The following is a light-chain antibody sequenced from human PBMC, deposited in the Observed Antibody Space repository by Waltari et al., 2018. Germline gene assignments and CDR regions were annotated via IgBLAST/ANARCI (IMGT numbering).Light chain of an antibody. J-gene: IGKJ1*01. V-gene: IGKV3-15*01. CDR3: QQYNNWPPWT. CDR2: GAS. CDR1: QSVRNN. Sequence: AMTQSPATLSVSPGERATLSCRASQSVRNNLVWYQQKPGQAPRLLIYGASTRVTGIPARFSGSGSGTEFTLTISSLQSEDFAVYYCQQYNNWPPWTFGQGTKVEIK.